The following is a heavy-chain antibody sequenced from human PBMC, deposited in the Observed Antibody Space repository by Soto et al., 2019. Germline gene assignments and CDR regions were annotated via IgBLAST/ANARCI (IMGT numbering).Heavy chain of an antibody. Sequence: ASGKVSCKASGYTFTSYDINWVRQATGQGLEWMGWMNPNSGNTGYAQKFQGRVTMIRDTSISTAYMELSSLRSEDTAVYYCARKQIGSGSFPFDYWGQGTLVTVSS. V-gene: IGHV1-8*01. D-gene: IGHD3-10*01. CDR2: MNPNSGNT. CDR1: GYTFTSYD. CDR3: ARKQIGSGSFPFDY. J-gene: IGHJ4*02.